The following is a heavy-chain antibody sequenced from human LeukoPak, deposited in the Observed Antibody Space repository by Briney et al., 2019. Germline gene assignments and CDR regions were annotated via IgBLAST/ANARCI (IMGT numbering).Heavy chain of an antibody. J-gene: IGHJ6*02. V-gene: IGHV3-11*01. CDR2: ISSSGSTI. CDR3: ASADPEYYYGMDV. Sequence: GGSLRLSCAASGFTFSDYYMSWIRQAPGKGLEWVSYISSSGSTIYYADSVKGRFIISRDNAKNSLYLQMNSLRAEDTAVYYCASADPEYYYGMDVWGQGTTVTVSS. CDR1: GFTFSDYY.